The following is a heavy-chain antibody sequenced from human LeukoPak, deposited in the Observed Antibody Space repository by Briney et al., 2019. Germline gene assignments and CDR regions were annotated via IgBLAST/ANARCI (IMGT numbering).Heavy chain of an antibody. CDR2: IIPILSQS. V-gene: IGHV1-69*11. CDR3: ATGGAYRDAFDI. J-gene: IGHJ3*02. D-gene: IGHD3-10*01. Sequence: SSVKVSCKTSGGTFSTYSINWVRQAPGQGLEWMGRIIPILSQSDYAQKFQGTVSITADEFTETAYMELSSLRSDDTAVYYCATGGAYRDAFDIWGQGTMVTVSS. CDR1: GGTFSTYS.